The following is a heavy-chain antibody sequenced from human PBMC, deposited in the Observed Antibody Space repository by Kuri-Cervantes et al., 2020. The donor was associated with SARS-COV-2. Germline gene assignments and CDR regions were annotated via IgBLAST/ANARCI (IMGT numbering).Heavy chain of an antibody. J-gene: IGHJ5*02. V-gene: IGHV1-69*13. D-gene: IGHD6-19*01. CDR1: GYTFTSYG. Sequence: SVKVSCKASGYTFTSYGISWVRQAPGQGLEWMGGIIPIFGTANYAQKFQGRVTITADESTSTAYMELSSLRSEDTAVYYCARTVAGILTFDPWGQGTLVTVSS. CDR2: IIPIFGTA. CDR3: ARTVAGILTFDP.